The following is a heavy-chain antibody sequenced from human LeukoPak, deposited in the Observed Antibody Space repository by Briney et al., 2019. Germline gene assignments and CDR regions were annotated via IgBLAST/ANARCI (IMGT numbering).Heavy chain of an antibody. CDR1: GGCFSGYY. J-gene: IGHJ6*03. CDR2: INHSGST. D-gene: IGHD6-13*01. CDR3: ARKRGSGRIAAAGVKGNYYYYYCMDV. V-gene: IGHV4-34*01. Sequence: SETLSLTCAVYGGCFSGYYWSWIRQPPGEGLEWIGEINHSGSTNYNPSLKSRVTISVDTSKTQLYLKLSSVSAADTAVYYCARKRGSGRIAAAGVKGNYYYYYCMDVWGKGTTVTVSS.